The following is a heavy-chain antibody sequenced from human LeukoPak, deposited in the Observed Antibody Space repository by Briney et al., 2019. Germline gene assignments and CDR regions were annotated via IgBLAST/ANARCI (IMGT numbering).Heavy chain of an antibody. J-gene: IGHJ6*03. Sequence: GASVKVSCKASGGTFSSYAISWVRQAPGQGLEWMGGIIPIFGTANYAQKFQGRVTITTDESTSTAYMELSSLRSEDTAVYYCATLVNDCSSTSCYGGGYMDVWGKGTTVTVSS. CDR3: ATLVNDCSSTSCYGGGYMDV. CDR2: IIPIFGTA. D-gene: IGHD2-2*01. V-gene: IGHV1-69*05. CDR1: GGTFSSYA.